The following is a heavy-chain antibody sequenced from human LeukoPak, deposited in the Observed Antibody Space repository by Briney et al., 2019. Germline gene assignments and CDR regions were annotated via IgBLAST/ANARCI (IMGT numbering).Heavy chain of an antibody. V-gene: IGHV3-33*06. Sequence: GGSLRLSCAASGFTFSSYGMHWVRQAPGKGLEWVAVIWYDGSNKYYADSVKGRFTISRDNSKNTLYLQMNSLRAEDTAVYYCAKDYDFWSGYYDYWGQGTLVTVSS. CDR2: IWYDGSNK. J-gene: IGHJ4*02. CDR1: GFTFSSYG. D-gene: IGHD3-3*01. CDR3: AKDYDFWSGYYDY.